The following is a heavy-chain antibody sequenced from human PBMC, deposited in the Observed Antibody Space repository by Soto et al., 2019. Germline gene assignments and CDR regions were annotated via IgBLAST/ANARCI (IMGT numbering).Heavy chain of an antibody. CDR3: ARQTYYDILTGYYKSSWFDP. D-gene: IGHD3-9*01. Sequence: SETLSLTCTVSGGSISSSSYYWGWIRQPPGKGLEWIGSIYYSGSTYYNPSLKSRVTISVDTSKNQFSLKLSSVTAAGTAVYYCARQTYYDILTGYYKSSWFDPWGQGTLVTVSS. J-gene: IGHJ5*02. CDR2: IYYSGST. CDR1: GGSISSSSYY. V-gene: IGHV4-39*01.